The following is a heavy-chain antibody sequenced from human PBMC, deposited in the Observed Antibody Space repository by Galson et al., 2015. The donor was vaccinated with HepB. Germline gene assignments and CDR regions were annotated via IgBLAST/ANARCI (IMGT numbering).Heavy chain of an antibody. J-gene: IGHJ4*02. CDR3: AIGASTADFPFYFDY. V-gene: IGHV5-51*01. D-gene: IGHD1-1*01. Sequence: QSGAEVKKPGESLKISCKGSGYIFTNYWIGWVRQMPGKGLEWMGIIYPADSDARYSPSLRGQATISADWSRNTAYLQWSSLKASDTAISFCAIGASTADFPFYFDYWGQGTLVTVSS. CDR2: IYPADSDA. CDR1: GYIFTNYW.